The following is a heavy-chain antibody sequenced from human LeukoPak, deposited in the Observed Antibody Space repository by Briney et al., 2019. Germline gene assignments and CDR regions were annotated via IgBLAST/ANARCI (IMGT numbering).Heavy chain of an antibody. CDR1: GGSISSGDYY. D-gene: IGHD3-22*01. Sequence: SETLSLTCTVSGGSISSGDYYWGWIRQPPGKGPEWIGSIYNSVNTYYNPSLRGRVTISVDTSKNQFSLRLSSVTAADTAVYYCARHRYYYDSSGYYYQPWGQGTLVTVSS. CDR3: ARHRYYYDSSGYYYQP. J-gene: IGHJ5*02. CDR2: IYNSVNT. V-gene: IGHV4-39*01.